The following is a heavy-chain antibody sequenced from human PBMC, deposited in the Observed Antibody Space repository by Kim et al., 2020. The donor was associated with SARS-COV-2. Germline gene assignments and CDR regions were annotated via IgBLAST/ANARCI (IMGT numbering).Heavy chain of an antibody. Sequence: GGSLRLSCAASGFSFSTYSMNWVRQAPGKGLEWVSSIAASGGDKIYYADSVKGRFTISRDNAKNSLYLQLNSLTTGDTAVCFCARDCTAYGDYHTFDYWGPGTQLTVAS. CDR1: GFSFSTYS. V-gene: IGHV3-21*06. CDR3: ARDCTAYGDYHTFDY. J-gene: IGHJ4*02. D-gene: IGHD4-17*01. CDR2: IAASGGDKI.